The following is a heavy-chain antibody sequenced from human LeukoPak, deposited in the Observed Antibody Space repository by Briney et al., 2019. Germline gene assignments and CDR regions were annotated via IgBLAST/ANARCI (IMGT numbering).Heavy chain of an antibody. CDR1: GLTLSSAW. Sequence: GGSLRLSCAASGLTLSSAWMHWVRQAPGKGLEWIGLIRSETDGGTTDYASPVRGRFTISRDASKNTLYLQMNSLKLEVTAIYYCSQLYRRDPWGQGTLVTVSS. CDR3: SQLYRRDP. J-gene: IGHJ5*02. CDR2: IRSETDGGTT. D-gene: IGHD1-1*01. V-gene: IGHV3-15*01.